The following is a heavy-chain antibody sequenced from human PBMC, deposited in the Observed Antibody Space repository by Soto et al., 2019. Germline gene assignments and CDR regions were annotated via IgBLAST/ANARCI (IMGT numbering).Heavy chain of an antibody. CDR2: IYPGDSDT. J-gene: IGHJ4*02. Sequence: ESLKISCKASGYTFTSYWIAWVRQMPGKGLEWMGIIYPGDSDTRYSPSFQGQVSISVDKSISTAYLQWSSLKSSDTAIYYCARHTHPGSWAYRIDYWGQGNLVTVSS. V-gene: IGHV5-51*01. CDR3: ARHTHPGSWAYRIDY. CDR1: GYTFTSYW. D-gene: IGHD6-13*01.